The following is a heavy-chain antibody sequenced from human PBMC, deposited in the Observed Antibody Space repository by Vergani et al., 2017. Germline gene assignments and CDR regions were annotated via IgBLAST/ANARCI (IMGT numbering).Heavy chain of an antibody. CDR1: GGSISSYY. CDR2: IYYSGST. D-gene: IGHD3-3*01. V-gene: IGHV4-59*01. CDR3: ARGLSLRFLEWSPYYYGMDV. J-gene: IGHJ6*02. Sequence: QVQLQESGPGLVKPSETLSLTCTVSGGSISSYYWSWIRQPPGKGLEWIGYIYYSGSTNYNPSLKSRVTISVDTSKNQFSLKLSSVTAADTAVYYCARGLSLRFLEWSPYYYGMDVWGQGTTVTVSS.